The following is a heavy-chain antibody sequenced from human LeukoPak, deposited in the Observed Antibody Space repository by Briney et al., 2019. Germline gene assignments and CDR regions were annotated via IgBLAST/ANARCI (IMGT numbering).Heavy chain of an antibody. CDR2: INHSGST. D-gene: IGHD2-2*01. Sequence: SETLSLTCAVYGGSFSGYYWSWIRQPPGKGLEWIGEINHSGSTNYNPSLKSRVTISVDTSKNQFSLKLSSVTAADTAGYYCARGKGYCSSTSCHNWFDPWGQGTLVTVSS. J-gene: IGHJ5*02. CDR1: GGSFSGYY. CDR3: ARGKGYCSSTSCHNWFDP. V-gene: IGHV4-34*01.